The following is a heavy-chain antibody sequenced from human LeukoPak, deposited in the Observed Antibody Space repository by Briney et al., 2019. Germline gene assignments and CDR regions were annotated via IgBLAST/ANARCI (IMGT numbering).Heavy chain of an antibody. V-gene: IGHV4-31*03. D-gene: IGHD7-27*01. Sequence: SQTLSLTGTVSGGSISSGGYYWSWIRQHPGKGLEWIGYIYYSGSTYYNPSLKSRVTISVDTSKNQFSLKLSSVTAADTAVYYCARGANWGWPGDDYWGQGTLVTVSS. CDR3: ARGANWGWPGDDY. J-gene: IGHJ4*02. CDR2: IYYSGST. CDR1: GGSISSGGYY.